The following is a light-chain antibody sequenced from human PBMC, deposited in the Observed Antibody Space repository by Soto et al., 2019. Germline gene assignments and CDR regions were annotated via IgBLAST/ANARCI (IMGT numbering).Light chain of an antibody. CDR3: LQYGSPPYT. V-gene: IGKV3-20*01. CDR2: GAS. Sequence: EIVLTQSPGTLSLSPGERGTLSCRTSQSVYGNYLAWYQQKPGQAPRLLIYGASSRATDIPDRFSGSGSGTDFTLTISRLEPEDFAVYYCLQYGSPPYTFGQGTKLEIK. CDR1: QSVYGNY. J-gene: IGKJ2*01.